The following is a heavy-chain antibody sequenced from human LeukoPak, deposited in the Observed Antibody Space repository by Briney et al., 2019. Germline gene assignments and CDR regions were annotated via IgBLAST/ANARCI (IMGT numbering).Heavy chain of an antibody. CDR3: TRESGSYHGNDY. CDR2: INPNNGAT. CDR1: GYTFTGYF. D-gene: IGHD1-26*01. V-gene: IGHV1-2*06. J-gene: IGHJ4*02. Sequence: ASVKVSCKASGYTFTGYFMHWVRQAPGQGLEWMGRINPNNGATNYAQKFQGRVTITGDTSISTAYMELSSLRSDDTAVYYCTRESGSYHGNDYWGQGTLVTVSS.